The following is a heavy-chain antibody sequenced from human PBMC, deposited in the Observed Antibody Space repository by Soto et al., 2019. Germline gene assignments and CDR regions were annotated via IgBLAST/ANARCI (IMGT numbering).Heavy chain of an antibody. CDR2: VYPTGAT. J-gene: IGHJ4*02. CDR3: ARGGNRDGNLASGIGCFDF. CDR1: RASISRSY. V-gene: IGHV4-59*01. Sequence: LSTSCTVSRASISRSYWSWIRQSPESGLARIASVYPTGATTYNPSLKSRVTISLDTSKGQFSLNLTSLTTADTFVHFCARGGNRDGNLASGIGCFDFWDQGSLVAVSS. D-gene: IGHD3-3*01.